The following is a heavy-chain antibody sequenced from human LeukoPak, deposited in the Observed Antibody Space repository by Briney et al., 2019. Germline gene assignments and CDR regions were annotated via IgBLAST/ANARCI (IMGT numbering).Heavy chain of an antibody. CDR2: IYYSGST. CDR3: ARDGGGYSNFDYYYYGMDV. CDR1: GGSISSSSYY. V-gene: IGHV4-39*07. D-gene: IGHD4-11*01. Sequence: SETLSLTCTVSGGSISSSSYYWGWIRQPPGKGLEWIGSIYYSGSTYYNPSLKSRVTISVDTSKNQFSLKLSSVTAADTAVYYCARDGGGYSNFDYYYYGMDVWGQGTTVTVSS. J-gene: IGHJ6*02.